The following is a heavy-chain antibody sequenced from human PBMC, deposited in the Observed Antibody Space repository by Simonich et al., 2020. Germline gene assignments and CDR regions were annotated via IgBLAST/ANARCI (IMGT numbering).Heavy chain of an antibody. CDR3: ARSGYSYGLYYDYYYYMDV. J-gene: IGHJ6*03. Sequence: QVQLQESGPGLVKPSETLSLTCTVSGGSISSYYCGWIRPTPGKGLEWIGYIYYRGSTNDNSSHKSRITISVDTSKNQFSLKLSSVTAADPAVYYCARSGYSYGLYYDYYYYMDVWGKGTMVTVSS. CDR1: GGSISSYY. CDR2: IYYRGST. V-gene: IGHV4-59*12. D-gene: IGHD5-18*01.